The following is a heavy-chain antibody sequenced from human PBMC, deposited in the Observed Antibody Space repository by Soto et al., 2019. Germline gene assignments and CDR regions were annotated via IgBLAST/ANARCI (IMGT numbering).Heavy chain of an antibody. CDR2: TYYRSKWYH. J-gene: IGHJ6*02. CDR1: GDSVSSNSAA. Sequence: PSQTLSLTCAISGDSVSSNSAAWNWIRQSPSRGLEWLGRTYYRSKWYHDYAISVKSRITINPDTSRNQFSLQLNSVSPEDTAVYYCASNQFDKLFFNYYGMDVWGQGTTVTVS. CDR3: ASNQFDKLFFNYYGMDV. D-gene: IGHD2-2*01. V-gene: IGHV6-1*01.